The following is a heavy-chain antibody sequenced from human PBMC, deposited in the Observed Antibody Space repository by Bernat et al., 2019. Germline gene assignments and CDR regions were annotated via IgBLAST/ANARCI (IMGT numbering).Heavy chain of an antibody. Sequence: QVRLQQWGAGLLKPSETLSLTCAVYGGSFSGYYWSWIRQLPGKGLEWIGGLNHSGSTNYNPSLKSRVNISVDTSKNQFSLKLSSVTAADTAVYYCARSKTPYYYYYMDVWDKGTTVTVSS. CDR3: ARSKTPYYYYYMDV. V-gene: IGHV4-34*01. CDR1: GGSFSGYY. CDR2: LNHSGST. J-gene: IGHJ6*03.